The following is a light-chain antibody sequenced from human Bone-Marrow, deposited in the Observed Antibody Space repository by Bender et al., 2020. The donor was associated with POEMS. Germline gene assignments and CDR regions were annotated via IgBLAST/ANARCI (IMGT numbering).Light chain of an antibody. CDR1: SSDIGGYNY. CDR2: DVT. J-gene: IGLJ2*01. V-gene: IGLV2-14*03. Sequence: QSALTQPASVSGSPGQSITISCTGTSSDIGGYNYVSWYQQHPGKAPKLMIYDVTIRPSGVSDRFSGSKSGNTASLTISRLQAEDEADYYCSSYTSNTTAVLGGGTKLTVL. CDR3: SSYTSNTTAV.